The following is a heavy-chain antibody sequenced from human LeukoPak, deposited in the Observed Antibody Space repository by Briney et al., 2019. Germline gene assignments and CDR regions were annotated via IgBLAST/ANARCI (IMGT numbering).Heavy chain of an antibody. CDR1: GFTFSSYW. V-gene: IGHV3-7*01. CDR3: ARDEPYYYGSGSFSDY. J-gene: IGHJ4*02. Sequence: GGSLRLSCAASGFTFSSYWMSWVRQAPGKGLEWVANIKQDGSGKYYVDSVKGRFTISRDNAKNSLYLQMNSLRVEDTAVYYCARDEPYYYGSGSFSDYWGQGTLVTVSS. CDR2: IKQDGSGK. D-gene: IGHD3-10*01.